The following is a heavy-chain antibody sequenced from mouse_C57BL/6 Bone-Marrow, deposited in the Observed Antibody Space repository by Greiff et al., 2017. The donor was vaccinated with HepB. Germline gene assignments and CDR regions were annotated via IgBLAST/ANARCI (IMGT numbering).Heavy chain of an antibody. CDR2: IRSKSSNYAT. CDR1: GFTFNTYA. Sequence: EVMLVESGGGLVQPKGSLKLSCAASGFTFNTYAMHWVRQAPGKGLEWVARIRSKSSNYATYYADSVKDRFTISRDDSQSMLYLQMNNLKTEDKAMYYCVREPTMVTTGVYYAMDYWGQGTSVTVSS. J-gene: IGHJ4*01. D-gene: IGHD2-9*01. CDR3: VREPTMVTTGVYYAMDY. V-gene: IGHV10-3*01.